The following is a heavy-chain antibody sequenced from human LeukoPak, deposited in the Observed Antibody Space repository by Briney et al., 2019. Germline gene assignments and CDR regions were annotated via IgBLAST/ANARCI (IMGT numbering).Heavy chain of an antibody. CDR1: GFTFSDYT. V-gene: IGHV3-21*01. CDR3: ARPTTVTTISADAFDI. CDR2: ISSGGTYK. Sequence: GGSLRLSCAASGFTFSDYTMNWVRQAPGKGLEWVSSISSGGTYKYYADSVKGRFTISRDNAQNSLYLQLNSLRAEDSSVYYCARPTTVTTISADAFDIWGQGTMVTVSS. J-gene: IGHJ3*02. D-gene: IGHD4-17*01.